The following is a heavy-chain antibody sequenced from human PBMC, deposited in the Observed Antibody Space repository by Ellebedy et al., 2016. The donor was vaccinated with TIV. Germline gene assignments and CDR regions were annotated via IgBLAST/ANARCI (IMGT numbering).Heavy chain of an antibody. D-gene: IGHD3-16*01. Sequence: SQTLSLTXXISGDSVSRNSAVWSWIRQSPSRGLEWLGRIYYRSKWYNSYAESVKSRITINPDTSKNQFSLQLNSVTPEDTAMYYCARDMGSNGYPGWFNPWGQGTLVTVSS. CDR3: ARDMGSNGYPGWFNP. V-gene: IGHV6-1*01. CDR1: GDSVSRNSAV. J-gene: IGHJ5*02. CDR2: IYYRSKWYN.